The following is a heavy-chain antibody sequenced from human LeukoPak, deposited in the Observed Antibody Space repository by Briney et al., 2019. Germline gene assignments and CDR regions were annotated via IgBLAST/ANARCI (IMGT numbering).Heavy chain of an antibody. Sequence: PSETLSLTCTVSGGSISSSSYYWGWIRQPPGKGLEWIGSIYYSGSTYYNPSLKSRVTISVDTSKNQFSLKLSSVTAADTSVYYCARQGETYCGTNSCSYLDYWGQGILVTVSS. CDR3: ARQGETYCGTNSCSYLDY. CDR2: IYYSGST. CDR1: GGSISSSSYY. V-gene: IGHV4-39*01. D-gene: IGHD2-21*01. J-gene: IGHJ4*02.